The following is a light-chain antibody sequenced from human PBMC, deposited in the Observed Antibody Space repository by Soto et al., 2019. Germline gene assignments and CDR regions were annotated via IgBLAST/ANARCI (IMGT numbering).Light chain of an antibody. CDR1: RSNIGTHY. CDR2: SNN. J-gene: IGLJ3*02. Sequence: QSVLTQPPTASGTPGQRVTISCSGSRSNIGTHYGYWYQQVPGKAPKLLIYSNNQRPSGVPDRFSGSKSGASVSLAISGLRSEDEADYYCAAWDDSLTGVMFGGGTKLTFL. V-gene: IGLV1-47*02. CDR3: AAWDDSLTGVM.